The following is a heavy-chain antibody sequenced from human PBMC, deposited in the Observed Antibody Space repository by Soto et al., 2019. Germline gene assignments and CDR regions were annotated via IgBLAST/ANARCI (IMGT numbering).Heavy chain of an antibody. CDR3: AHRVLRTVFGLVTTTAIYFDF. Sequence: QITLNESGPTVVRPTETLTLTCRFSGFSLTTSGVGVGWVRQSPGKAPEWLALIYWDVDKRYSESLKRRLTITKATSKTQVVLTVANLDPTDTATYYCAHRVLRTVFGLVTTTAIYFDFWGQGTPVAVSS. CDR2: IYWDVDK. CDR1: GFSLTTSGVG. D-gene: IGHD3-3*01. J-gene: IGHJ4*02. V-gene: IGHV2-5*02.